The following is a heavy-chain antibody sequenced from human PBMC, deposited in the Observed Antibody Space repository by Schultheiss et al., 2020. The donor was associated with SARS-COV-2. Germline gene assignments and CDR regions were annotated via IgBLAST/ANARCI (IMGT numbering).Heavy chain of an antibody. CDR1: GGTFSSYA. J-gene: IGHJ6*02. V-gene: IGHV1-18*01. CDR2: ISAYNGNT. Sequence: ASVKVSCKASGGTFSSYASSWVRQAPGQGLEWMGWISAYNGNTNYAQKLQGRVTMTTDTSTSTAYMELRSLRSDDTAVYYCARDARFLEWLSVYYYGMDVWGQGTTVTVSS. D-gene: IGHD3-3*01. CDR3: ARDARFLEWLSVYYYGMDV.